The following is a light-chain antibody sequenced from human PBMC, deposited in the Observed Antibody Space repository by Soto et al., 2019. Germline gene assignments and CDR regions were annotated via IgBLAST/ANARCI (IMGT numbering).Light chain of an antibody. CDR3: QQYHKHST. CDR1: QSISSW. Sequence: DIQMTQSPSTLSASVGDRVTITCRASQSISSWLAWYQQKPGKAPKLLIYKASNLESGVPSRFSGSGSGTEFTLTISSLQPDDFATYYCQQYHKHSTFGQGTKVEIK. CDR2: KAS. J-gene: IGKJ1*01. V-gene: IGKV1-5*03.